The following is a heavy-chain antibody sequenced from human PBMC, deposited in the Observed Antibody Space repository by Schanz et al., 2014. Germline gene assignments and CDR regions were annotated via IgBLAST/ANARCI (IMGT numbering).Heavy chain of an antibody. CDR1: GYTFISYG. J-gene: IGHJ6*03. CDR3: ARVSMEFERGKSYYYYMDV. D-gene: IGHD3-10*01. Sequence: QVQLVQSGAEVRKPGASVKVSCKASGYTFISYGISWVRQAPGQGLEWMGWISPYNGNTNYAPKVQGRVTITADKSTSTAYMELNSLTSEDTAVYYCARVSMEFERGKSYYYYMDVWGRGTTVTVSS. V-gene: IGHV1-18*01. CDR2: ISPYNGNT.